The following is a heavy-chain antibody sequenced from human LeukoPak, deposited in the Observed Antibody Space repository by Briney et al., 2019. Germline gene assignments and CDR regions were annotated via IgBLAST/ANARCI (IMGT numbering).Heavy chain of an antibody. J-gene: IGHJ6*02. Sequence: GGSLRLSCAASGFTISSYSMNWVRQAPGKGLEWVSYISISTTTIYYADSVKGRFTISRDNAKNSLYLQMNSLRAEDTAVYYCASRIDSSGYYLVDYYYGMDVWGQGTTVTVSS. D-gene: IGHD3-22*01. V-gene: IGHV3-48*04. CDR2: ISISTTTI. CDR3: ASRIDSSGYYLVDYYYGMDV. CDR1: GFTISSYS.